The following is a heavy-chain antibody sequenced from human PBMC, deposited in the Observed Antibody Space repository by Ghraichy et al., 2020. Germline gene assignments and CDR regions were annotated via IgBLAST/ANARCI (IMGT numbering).Heavy chain of an antibody. D-gene: IGHD6-19*01. CDR2: IVTSGSLA. Sequence: GGSLRLSCAASAFTFSSFAMSWVRQAPGKGLIWVSTIVTSGSLAYDADSVKGRFTISRDNSKNTPFLQMNSLRADDTAVYYCARLTVAATGIDHWGQGTLVTFS. V-gene: IGHV3-23*01. J-gene: IGHJ4*02. CDR3: ARLTVAATGIDH. CDR1: AFTFSSFA.